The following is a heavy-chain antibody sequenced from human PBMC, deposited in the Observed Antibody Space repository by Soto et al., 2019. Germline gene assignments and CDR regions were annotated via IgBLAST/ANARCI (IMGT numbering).Heavy chain of an antibody. CDR1: GGTFSNDI. CDR2: IIPLLDVA. V-gene: IGHV1-69*08. CDR3: ARDSPIGSTFSGYDAIDY. D-gene: IGHD5-12*01. J-gene: IGHJ4*02. Sequence: QVQLVQSGAAVKKPGSSVKVSCKTSGGTFSNDIITWVRQAPGQGLEWMGRIIPLLDVADYAQKFQGRVTITADKSTGTVYMELNSLRSEDTAVYYCARDSPIGSTFSGYDAIDYWGQGTLVTVSS.